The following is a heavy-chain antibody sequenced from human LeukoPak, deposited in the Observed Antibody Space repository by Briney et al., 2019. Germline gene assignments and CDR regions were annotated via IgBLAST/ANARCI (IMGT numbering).Heavy chain of an antibody. V-gene: IGHV3-7*01. CDR2: IKQDGNEK. CDR3: ARVLGVDY. CDR1: GFRFNTYW. D-gene: IGHD3-16*01. Sequence: GGSLRLSCAASGFRFNTYWMSWVRQAPGKGLEWVANIKQDGNEKYYADSVKGRFTISRDNGKNSLDLQMNSLRADDTAVYYCARVLGVDYWGQGTLVTVSS. J-gene: IGHJ4*02.